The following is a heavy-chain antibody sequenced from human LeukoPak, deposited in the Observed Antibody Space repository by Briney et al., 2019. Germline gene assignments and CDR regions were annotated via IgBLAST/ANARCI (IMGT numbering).Heavy chain of an antibody. CDR3: ARSSSPRELNWFDP. D-gene: IGHD6-6*01. CDR2: IYPGDSDT. V-gene: IGHV5-51*01. Sequence: GESPKISCKGSGYSFTSYWIGWVRQLPGKGLEWMGIIYPGDSDTRYSPSFQGQVTISADKSISTAYLQWSSLKASDTAMYYCARSSSPRELNWFDPWGQGTLVTVSS. J-gene: IGHJ5*02. CDR1: GYSFTSYW.